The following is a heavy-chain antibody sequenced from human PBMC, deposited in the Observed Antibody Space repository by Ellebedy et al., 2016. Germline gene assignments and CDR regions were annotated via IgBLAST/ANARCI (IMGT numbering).Heavy chain of an antibody. V-gene: IGHV3-11*01. CDR1: GFTFSDYY. Sequence: GESLKISCAASGFTFSDYYMSWIRQAPGKGLEWVSYISSSGSTIYYADSVKGRFTISRDNAKNSLYRQMNSLRAEDTAVYYCARAGTAMAFDYWGQGTLVTVSS. J-gene: IGHJ4*02. CDR3: ARAGTAMAFDY. CDR2: ISSSGSTI. D-gene: IGHD5-18*01.